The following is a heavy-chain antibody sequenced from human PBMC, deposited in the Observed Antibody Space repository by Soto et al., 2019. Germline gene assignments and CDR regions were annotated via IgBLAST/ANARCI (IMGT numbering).Heavy chain of an antibody. Sequence: EVQLLESGGGLVQPGGSLRLSCAASGFTFSSYAMSWVRQAPGRGLEWVSAISGSGGSTYYADSVKGRFTISRDNSKNPLYLQMNSLRAEDTAVYYCAKDRGSGSYYQAWGQGTLVTVSS. CDR1: GFTFSSYA. D-gene: IGHD1-26*01. CDR2: ISGSGGST. V-gene: IGHV3-23*01. J-gene: IGHJ5*02. CDR3: AKDRGSGSYYQA.